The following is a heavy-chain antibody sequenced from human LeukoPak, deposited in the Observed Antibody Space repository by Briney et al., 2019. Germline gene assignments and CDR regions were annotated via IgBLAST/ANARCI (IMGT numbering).Heavy chain of an antibody. Sequence: SETLSLTCTVSGGSIGSSSYYWGWSRQPPGKGLEWIGEINHSGSTNYNPSLKSRVTISVDTSKNQFSLKLSSVTAADTAVYYCARGGRSIRRELLVRSNIDYWGQGTLVTVSS. CDR2: INHSGST. V-gene: IGHV4-39*07. D-gene: IGHD1-26*01. CDR1: GGSIGSSSYY. CDR3: ARGGRSIRRELLVRSNIDY. J-gene: IGHJ4*02.